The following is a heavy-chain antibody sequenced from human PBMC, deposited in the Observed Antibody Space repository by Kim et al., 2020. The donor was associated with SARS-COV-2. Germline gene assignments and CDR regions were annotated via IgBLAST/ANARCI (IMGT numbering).Heavy chain of an antibody. D-gene: IGHD3-10*01. CDR1: GFTFSSCA. CDR2: LSYDGSKK. J-gene: IGHJ6*02. CDR3: PRDPWSRLRGLTYSYYGMDV. V-gene: IGHV3-30-3*01. Sequence: GGSLRLSCAASGFTFSSCAIHWVRRAPGKGWEGVAVLSYDGSKKNYADSVKGRFTISRDNSKNTLYLQMNSLRAEDTALYYCPRDPWSRLRGLTYSYYGMDVWGQGTTVTVSS.